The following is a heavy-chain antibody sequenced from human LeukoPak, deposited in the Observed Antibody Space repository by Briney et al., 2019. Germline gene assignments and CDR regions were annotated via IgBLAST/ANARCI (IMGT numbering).Heavy chain of an antibody. CDR2: ISYDGSNK. Sequence: GGSLRLSCAASGFTFSSYAMHWVRQAPGKGLEWVAFISYDGSNKYYADSVKGRFTISRDNSKNTLYLQMNSLRAEDTAVYYCARDPYSSSPFFDYWGQGTLVTVSS. V-gene: IGHV3-30-3*01. CDR1: GFTFSSYA. J-gene: IGHJ4*02. D-gene: IGHD6-6*01. CDR3: ARDPYSSSPFFDY.